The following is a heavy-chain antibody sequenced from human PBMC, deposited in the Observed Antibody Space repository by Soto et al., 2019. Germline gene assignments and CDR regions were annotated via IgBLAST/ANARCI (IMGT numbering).Heavy chain of an antibody. D-gene: IGHD3-16*01. V-gene: IGHV1-69*13. CDR3: ARYEYLVRKSNQQFAPLDFDT. CDR1: GGTFSSYA. J-gene: IGHJ5*02. Sequence: SVKVSCKASGGTFSSYAISWVRQAPGQGLEWMGGIIPIFGTANYAQKFQGRVTITADESTSTAYMELSSLRSEDTAVYYCARYEYLVRKSNQQFAPLDFDTSGQGTLLTVSS. CDR2: IIPIFGTA.